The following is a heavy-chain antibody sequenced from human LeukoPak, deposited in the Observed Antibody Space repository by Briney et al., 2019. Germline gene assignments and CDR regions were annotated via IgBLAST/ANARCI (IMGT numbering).Heavy chain of an antibody. V-gene: IGHV3-21*01. D-gene: IGHD3-10*01. Sequence: PGGSLRLSCAASGFTFSSYGMNWVRQTPGKGLEWGSSISSSSSDIYYADSVKGRFTISRDNAKNSLYLQMNSLRAEDTAVYYCARTLTVTWFGESNAFDIWGQGTMVTVSS. J-gene: IGHJ3*02. CDR1: GFTFSSYG. CDR2: ISSSSSDI. CDR3: ARTLTVTWFGESNAFDI.